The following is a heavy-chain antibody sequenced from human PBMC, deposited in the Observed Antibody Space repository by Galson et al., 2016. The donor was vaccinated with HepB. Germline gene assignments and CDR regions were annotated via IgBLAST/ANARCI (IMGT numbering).Heavy chain of an antibody. Sequence: SLRLSCAASGLTVSSYYMSWVRQAPGKGLEWVSVIFYGGNTYYADSVEGRFTISRDDSMNTLYLQMNSLTADDTAVYFCARTPYRECTGTRCVNFRYYYYYMDVWGKGTTVTVSS. CDR1: GLTVSSYY. J-gene: IGHJ6*03. V-gene: IGHV3-53*01. CDR3: ARTPYRECTGTRCVNFRYYYYYMDV. D-gene: IGHD2-2*01. CDR2: IFYGGNT.